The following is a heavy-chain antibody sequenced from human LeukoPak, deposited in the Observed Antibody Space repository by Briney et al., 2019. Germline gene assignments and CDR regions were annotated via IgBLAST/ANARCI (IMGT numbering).Heavy chain of an antibody. CDR1: GYTFSRYY. J-gene: IGHJ6*02. CDR2: INTSGATT. D-gene: IGHD6-19*01. CDR3: ARGLESSGWYGMDV. Sequence: GASVKVSCKTSGYTFSRYYIHWVRQAPGQGLEWMGIINTSGATTRYGQKFKGRVTATRDTSTSTVYMEMSGLNSEDTAVYYCARGLESSGWYGMDVWGQGTTIIVSS. V-gene: IGHV1-46*01.